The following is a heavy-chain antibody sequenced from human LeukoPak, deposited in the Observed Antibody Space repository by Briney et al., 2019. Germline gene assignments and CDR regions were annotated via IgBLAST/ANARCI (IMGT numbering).Heavy chain of an antibody. V-gene: IGHV4-39*07. CDR1: GGSISSSSYY. D-gene: IGHD1-26*01. CDR2: IYYSGST. J-gene: IGHJ5*02. Sequence: PSETLPLTCTVSGGSISSSSYYWGWIRQPPGKGLEWIGSIYYSGSTYYNPSLKSRVTISVDTSKNQFSLKLSSVTAADTAVYYCARGPSGSYYKNWFDPWGQGTLVTVSS. CDR3: ARGPSGSYYKNWFDP.